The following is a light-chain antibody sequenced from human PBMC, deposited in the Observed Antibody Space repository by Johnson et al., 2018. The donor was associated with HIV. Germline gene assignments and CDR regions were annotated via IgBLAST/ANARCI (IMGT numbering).Light chain of an antibody. CDR2: ENN. V-gene: IGLV1-51*02. CDR3: GTWDSSLNCYV. CDR1: SSNIGNSY. J-gene: IGLJ1*01. Sequence: QSVLTQPPSVSAAPGQKVTISCSGSSSNIGNSYVSWFQQLPGTAPKLLIYENNKRPSGIPARFSGSKSGTSATLGSTGLPAGEEAYYYCGTWDSSLNCYVFATGPKVTVL.